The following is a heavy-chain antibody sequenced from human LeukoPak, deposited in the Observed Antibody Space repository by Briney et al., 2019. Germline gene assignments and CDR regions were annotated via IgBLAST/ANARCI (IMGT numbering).Heavy chain of an antibody. J-gene: IGHJ4*02. V-gene: IGHV1-24*01. D-gene: IGHD1-26*01. CDR1: GYTLTELS. CDR3: ARENGIVGGHFDY. Sequence: GASVKVSCKVSGYTLTELSMHWVRQAPGKGLEWMGGFDPEDGETIYAQKFQGRVTITTDESTSTAYMELSSLRSEDTAVYYCARENGIVGGHFDYWGQGTLVTVSS. CDR2: FDPEDGET.